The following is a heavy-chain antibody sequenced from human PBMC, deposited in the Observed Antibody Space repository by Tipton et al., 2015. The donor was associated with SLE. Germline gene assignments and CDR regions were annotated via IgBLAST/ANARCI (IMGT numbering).Heavy chain of an antibody. CDR1: GFTFSSYA. Sequence: SLRLSCAASGFTFSSYAMHWVRQAPGKGLEWVAVISYDGSNKYYADSVEGRFTISRDNSKNTLYLQMNSLRAEDTAVYYCARVGYCGSTSGYGCAFDIWGQGTMVAVSS. V-gene: IGHV3-30-3*01. CDR2: ISYDGSNK. CDR3: ARVGYCGSTSGYGCAFDI. D-gene: IGHD2-2*01. J-gene: IGHJ3*02.